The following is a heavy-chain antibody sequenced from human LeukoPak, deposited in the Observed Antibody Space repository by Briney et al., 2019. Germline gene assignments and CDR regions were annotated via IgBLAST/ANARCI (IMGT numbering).Heavy chain of an antibody. CDR1: GFTFSYAW. CDR3: GTGGHYFGS. J-gene: IGHJ4*02. CDR2: IKRHSDGGTI. Sequence: GGSLRLSCAASGFTFSYAWMSSVRQAPGKGLEWVGRIKRHSDGGTIDYAAPVKGRFIISRDDSRNTLYLEMNSLETDDTALYYCGTGGHYFGSWGQGTLVTVSS. V-gene: IGHV3-15*01.